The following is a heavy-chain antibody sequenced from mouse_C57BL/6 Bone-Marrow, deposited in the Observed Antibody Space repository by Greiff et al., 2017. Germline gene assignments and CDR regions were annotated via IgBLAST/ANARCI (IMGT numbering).Heavy chain of an antibody. CDR3: ARSGTTVVATDYYAMDY. J-gene: IGHJ4*01. V-gene: IGHV1-26*01. CDR1: GYTFTDYY. CDR2: INPNNGGT. D-gene: IGHD1-1*01. Sequence: EVQLQQSGPELVKPGASVKISCKASGYTFTDYYMNWVKQSHGKSLEWIGDINPNNGGTSYNQKFKGKATLTVDKSSSTAYMELRSLTSEDSAVYYCARSGTTVVATDYYAMDYWGQGTSVTGSS.